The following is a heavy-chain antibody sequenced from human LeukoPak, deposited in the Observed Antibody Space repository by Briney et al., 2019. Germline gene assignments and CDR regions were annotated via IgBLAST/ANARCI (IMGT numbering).Heavy chain of an antibody. Sequence: PSETLSLTCAVYGGSFSGYYWSWIRQPPGKGLEWIGEINHSGSTNYNPSLKSRVTISVDTSKNQFSLKLSSVTAADTAVYYCARGRRYYYGSGSYYTAARVHYYYAMDVWAKGPRSPSPQ. CDR2: INHSGST. J-gene: IGHJ6*04. D-gene: IGHD3-10*01. CDR3: ARGRRYYYGSGSYYTAARVHYYYAMDV. V-gene: IGHV4-34*01. CDR1: GGSFSGYY.